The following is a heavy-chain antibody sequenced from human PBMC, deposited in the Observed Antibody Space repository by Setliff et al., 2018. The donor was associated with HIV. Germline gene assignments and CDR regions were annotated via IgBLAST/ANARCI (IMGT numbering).Heavy chain of an antibody. J-gene: IGHJ4*02. Sequence: ASVKVSCKASGYTFTSYGISWVRQAPGQGLEWVGWISAYNGNTNYAQKLQGRVTMTTDTSTSTAYMELRSLRSDDTAVYYCARVGSVVVVTAIDYWGQGTLVTVSS. CDR2: ISAYNGNT. CDR1: GYTFTSYG. V-gene: IGHV1-18*01. D-gene: IGHD2-21*02. CDR3: ARVGSVVVVTAIDY.